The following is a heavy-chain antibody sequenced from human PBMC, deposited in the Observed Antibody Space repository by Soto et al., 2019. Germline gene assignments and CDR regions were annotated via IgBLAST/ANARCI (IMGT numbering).Heavy chain of an antibody. CDR2: ITFRGDNT. V-gene: IGHV3-23*01. CDR3: ARLGTMGVFDN. CDR1: GFTFSSYA. Sequence: EVQLLISGGGLVSPGGSLRLSCAASGFTFSSYAMRWVRQAPGKGLEWLAGITFRGDNTYYADSVKGRFSLSRDNSRNRLDLQMNNLKVEDTALYYCARLGTMGVFDNWGQGTLLTVSS. J-gene: IGHJ4*02. D-gene: IGHD1-1*01.